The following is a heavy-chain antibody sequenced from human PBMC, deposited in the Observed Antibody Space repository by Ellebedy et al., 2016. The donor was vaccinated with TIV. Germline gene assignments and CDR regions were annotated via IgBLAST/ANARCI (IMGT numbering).Heavy chain of an antibody. CDR1: GYSISSGSF. D-gene: IGHD6-25*01. Sequence: MPSETLSLTCTVSGYSISSGSFWGWIRQPPGQGLEWIGSVYHSVSTYYNPSLKSRVTISVDTSKNKFSLKLNSVTAADTAVYYCARDGRHDAFDIWGQGTMVTVSS. CDR2: VYHSVST. J-gene: IGHJ3*02. CDR3: ARDGRHDAFDI. V-gene: IGHV4-38-2*02.